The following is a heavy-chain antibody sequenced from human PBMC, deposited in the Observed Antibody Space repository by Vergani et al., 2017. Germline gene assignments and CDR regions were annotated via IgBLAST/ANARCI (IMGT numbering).Heavy chain of an antibody. CDR1: GGSISSYY. CDR2: IYTSGST. CDR3: ARDFAWAHGDYYYSYMDV. Sequence: QVQLQESGPGLVKPSETLSLTCTVSGGSISSYYWSWIRQPAGKGLEWIGRIYTSGSTNYNPSLKSRVTMSVDTSKNQFSLKLSSVTAADTAVYYCARDFAWAHGDYYYSYMDVWGKGTTVTVSS. J-gene: IGHJ6*03. D-gene: IGHD3-9*01. V-gene: IGHV4-4*07.